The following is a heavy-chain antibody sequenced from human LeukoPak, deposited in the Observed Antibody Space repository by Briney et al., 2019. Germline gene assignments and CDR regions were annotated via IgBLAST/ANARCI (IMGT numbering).Heavy chain of an antibody. CDR1: GGSISSSSYY. V-gene: IGHV4-39*07. D-gene: IGHD4-23*01. CDR2: IYYSGST. J-gene: IGHJ4*02. Sequence: SETLSLTCTVSGGSISSSSYYWGWIRQPPGKGLEWIGSIYYSGSTYYNPSLKSRVTISVDTSKNQFSLKLSSVTAADTAVYYCARGREYGGNSRYFDYWGQGTLVTVSS. CDR3: ARGREYGGNSRYFDY.